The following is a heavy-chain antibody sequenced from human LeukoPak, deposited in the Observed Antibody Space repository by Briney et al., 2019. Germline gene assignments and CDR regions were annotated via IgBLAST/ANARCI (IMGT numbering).Heavy chain of an antibody. V-gene: IGHV3-23*01. Sequence: PGGSLRLSCAASGFTFNGYAMSWARQAPGKGLEWVSSISGSGANTYYANSVKGRFTVYRDNSKNTLYLQVNNLRAEDTAVYYCAKHLGSHNFDYWGQGTLVTVSS. CDR3: AKHLGSHNFDY. CDR1: GFTFNGYA. D-gene: IGHD3-10*01. J-gene: IGHJ4*02. CDR2: ISGSGANT.